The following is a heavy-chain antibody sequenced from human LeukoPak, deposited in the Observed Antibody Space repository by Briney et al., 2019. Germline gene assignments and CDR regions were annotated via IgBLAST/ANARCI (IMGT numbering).Heavy chain of an antibody. D-gene: IGHD4-11*01. Sequence: SETLSLTCTVSGGSISSYYWSWIRQPAGKGLEWIGRIYTSGSTNYNPSLKSRVTMSVDTSKNQFSLKLSSVTAADTAVYYCARGGDVHLCGNYLAPYGFAPWGQEPLVTVSS. J-gene: IGHJ5*02. CDR3: ARGGDVHLCGNYLAPYGFAP. V-gene: IGHV4-4*07. CDR2: IYTSGST. CDR1: GGSISSYY.